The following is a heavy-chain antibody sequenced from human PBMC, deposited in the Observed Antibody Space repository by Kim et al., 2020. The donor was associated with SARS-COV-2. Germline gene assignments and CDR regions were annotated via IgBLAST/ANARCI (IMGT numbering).Heavy chain of an antibody. D-gene: IGHD6-19*01. V-gene: IGHV3-30*18. CDR1: GFTFSSYG. J-gene: IGHJ6*02. CDR2: ISYDGSNK. Sequence: GGSLRLSCAASGFTFSSYGMHWVRQAPGKGLEWVAVISYDGSNKYYADSVKGRFTISRDNSKNTLYLQMNSLRAEDTAVYYCAKDLFEQWPHEVDGMDVWGQGATVTVSS. CDR3: AKDLFEQWPHEVDGMDV.